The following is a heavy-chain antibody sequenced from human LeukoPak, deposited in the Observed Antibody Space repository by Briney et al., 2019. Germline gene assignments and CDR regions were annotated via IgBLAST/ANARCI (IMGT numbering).Heavy chain of an antibody. CDR1: GGSISSHY. CDR2: IYYSGST. V-gene: IGHV4-59*11. CDR3: AREPHRRVLRYFDWRLGWFDP. Sequence: SETLSLTCTVSGGSISSHYWSWIRQPPGKGLEWIGYIYYSGSTNYNPSLKSRVTISVDTSKNQFSLKLSSVTAADTAVYYCAREPHRRVLRYFDWRLGWFDPWGQGTLVTVSS. J-gene: IGHJ5*02. D-gene: IGHD3-9*01.